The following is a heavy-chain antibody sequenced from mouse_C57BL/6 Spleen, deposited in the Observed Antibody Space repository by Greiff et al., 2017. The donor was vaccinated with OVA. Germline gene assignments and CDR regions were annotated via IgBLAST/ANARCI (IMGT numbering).Heavy chain of an antibody. CDR2: IYPRSGNT. Sequence: VQLQQSGAELARPGASVKLSCKASGYTFTSYGISWVKQRTGQGLEWIGEIYPRSGNTYYNEKFKGKATLTADKSSSTAYMELRSLTSEDSAVYFCLYDYDGGRAYWGQGTLVTVSA. V-gene: IGHV1-81*01. CDR3: LYDYDGGRAY. J-gene: IGHJ3*01. D-gene: IGHD2-4*01. CDR1: GYTFTSYG.